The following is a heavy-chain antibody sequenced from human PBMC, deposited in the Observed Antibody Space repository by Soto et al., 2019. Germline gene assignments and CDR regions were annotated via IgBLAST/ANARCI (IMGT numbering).Heavy chain of an antibody. D-gene: IGHD2-15*01. J-gene: IGHJ5*02. V-gene: IGHV1-46*03. CDR2: INPSGGST. CDR3: ARDANFVVVVAATGWFDP. CDR1: GYTFTSYY. Sequence: ASVKVSCKASGYTFTSYYMHWVRQAPGQGLEWMGIINPSGGSTSYAQKFQGRVTMTRDTSTSTVYMELSSLRSEDTAVYYCARDANFVVVVAATGWFDPWGQGTLVTVSS.